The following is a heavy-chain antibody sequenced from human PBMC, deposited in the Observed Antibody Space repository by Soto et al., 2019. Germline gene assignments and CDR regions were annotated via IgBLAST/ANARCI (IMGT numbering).Heavy chain of an antibody. Sequence: QVQLVESGGGVVQSGRSLRLSCAASGFTFSNFGMHWGRQAPGKGLEWVAAISADGSDKYFSDSVKGRFTISRDNSKNTLFLQMNSLRVEDTAVYYCTKGSEVARQELDYWGQGTLVTVSS. J-gene: IGHJ4*02. D-gene: IGHD3-3*01. CDR3: TKGSEVARQELDY. CDR2: ISADGSDK. V-gene: IGHV3-30*18. CDR1: GFTFSNFG.